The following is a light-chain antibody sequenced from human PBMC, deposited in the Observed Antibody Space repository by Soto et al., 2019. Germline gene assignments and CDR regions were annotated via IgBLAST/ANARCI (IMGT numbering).Light chain of an antibody. CDR1: QSVSSSY. CDR2: GAT. CDR3: QHYVTWPLT. J-gene: IGKJ4*01. Sequence: EIVWTQSPGNLSLSAGGRATVSCRTSQSVSSSYLAWYQQKPGQAPRLLIHGATTRATGIPARFSGSRSRAEFTLTISSLQSEDFAVSYCQHYVTWPLTFRGGTKVDIK. V-gene: IGKV3-15*01.